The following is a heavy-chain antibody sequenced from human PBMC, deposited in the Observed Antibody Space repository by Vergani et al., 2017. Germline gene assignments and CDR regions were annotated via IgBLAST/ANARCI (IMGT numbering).Heavy chain of an antibody. Sequence: QVQLVQSGADVKKPGASVKVSCKASGYTFTSYDINWVRQATGHGLEWMGWMNPNSGTPGYAQKFQGRVTMTRNTYISTASLWLSSLRSEDTAVYYCAGGLGYASSSFDLWGRGTLVTVSS. CDR1: GYTFTSYD. CDR2: MNPNSGTP. J-gene: IGHJ2*01. D-gene: IGHD2-2*01. CDR3: AGGLGYASSSFDL. V-gene: IGHV1-8*01.